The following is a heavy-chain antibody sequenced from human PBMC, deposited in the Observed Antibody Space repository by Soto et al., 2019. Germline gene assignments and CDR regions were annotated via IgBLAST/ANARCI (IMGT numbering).Heavy chain of an antibody. J-gene: IGHJ4*02. Sequence: ASVKVSCKASGYTFTSYDINWVRQATGQGLEWMGWMNPNSGNTGYAQKFQGRVTMTRNTSISTAYMELSSLRSEDTAVYYCAVITLWFGELRRVVDYWGQGTPVTVSS. CDR3: AVITLWFGELRRVVDY. V-gene: IGHV1-8*01. D-gene: IGHD3-10*01. CDR1: GYTFTSYD. CDR2: MNPNSGNT.